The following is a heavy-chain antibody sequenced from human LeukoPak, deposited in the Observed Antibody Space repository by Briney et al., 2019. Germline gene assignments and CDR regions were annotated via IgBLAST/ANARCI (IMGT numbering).Heavy chain of an antibody. CDR1: GYSFTSYW. CDR2: IDPSDSET. CDR3: ARQTAMGRSGDY. Sequence: GESLKISCKASGYSFTSYWLGWVRQMPGKGLEWMGIIDPSDSETRYTPSFQGQVTISVDKSLTTADLQWNGLKASDTAMYYCARQTAMGRSGDYWGQGTLVTVSS. J-gene: IGHJ4*02. V-gene: IGHV5-51*01. D-gene: IGHD5-18*01.